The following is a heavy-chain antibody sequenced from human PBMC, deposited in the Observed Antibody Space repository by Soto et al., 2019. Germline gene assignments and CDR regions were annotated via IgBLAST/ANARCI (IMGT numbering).Heavy chain of an antibody. CDR3: ADGGEWSFNFVY. CDR2: ISASGDNS. Sequence: EVQLLESGGGLVQPGGSLRLSCAASGFTFSTYAMSWVRQAPGKGLEWVAGISASGDNSYYADSVKGRFTISRDNSKGTLELQMNNLGAEDTAVYYCADGGEWSFNFVYWGQGTLVTVSS. J-gene: IGHJ4*02. V-gene: IGHV3-23*01. CDR1: GFTFSTYA. D-gene: IGHD3-3*01.